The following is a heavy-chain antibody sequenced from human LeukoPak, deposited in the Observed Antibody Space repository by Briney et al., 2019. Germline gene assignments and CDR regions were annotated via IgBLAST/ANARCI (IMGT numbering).Heavy chain of an antibody. Sequence: ASVKVSCKVSGYTLTELSMHWVRQAPGKGLEWMGGFDPEDGETIYAQKFQGRVTMTEDTSTDTAYMELSSLRSEDTAVYYCATDPRFIDAFDIWGQGTMVTVSS. CDR2: FDPEDGET. J-gene: IGHJ3*02. CDR3: ATDPRFIDAFDI. V-gene: IGHV1-24*01. CDR1: GYTLTELS. D-gene: IGHD3-16*02.